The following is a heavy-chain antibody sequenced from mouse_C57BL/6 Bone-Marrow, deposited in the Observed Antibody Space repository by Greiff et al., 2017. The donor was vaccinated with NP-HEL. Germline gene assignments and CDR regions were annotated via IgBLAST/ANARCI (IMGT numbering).Heavy chain of an antibody. D-gene: IGHD2-4*01. CDR1: GYTFTSYW. J-gene: IGHJ4*01. Sequence: QVQLQQPGAELVMPGASVKLSCKASGYTFTSYWMHWVKQRPGQGLEWIGEIDPSDSYTNYNQKFKGKSTLTVDKSSSTAYMQLSSRTSEDSAFYYCARETEGYDYLYAMDYWGQGTSVTVSS. CDR2: IDPSDSYT. V-gene: IGHV1-69*01. CDR3: ARETEGYDYLYAMDY.